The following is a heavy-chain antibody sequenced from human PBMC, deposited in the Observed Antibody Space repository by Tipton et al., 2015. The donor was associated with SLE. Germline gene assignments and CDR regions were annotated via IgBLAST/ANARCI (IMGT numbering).Heavy chain of an antibody. Sequence: TLSLTCAVYGGSFSGYYWSWLRQSPGKGLEWIGEINHSGSTNYNPSLKSRVTISVDRSNNQFSLNLSSVTAADTAVYYCAISPEAVAGDAAFDIWGQGTMATVSS. V-gene: IGHV4-34*01. J-gene: IGHJ3*02. D-gene: IGHD6-19*01. CDR3: AISPEAVAGDAAFDI. CDR2: INHSGST. CDR1: GGSFSGYY.